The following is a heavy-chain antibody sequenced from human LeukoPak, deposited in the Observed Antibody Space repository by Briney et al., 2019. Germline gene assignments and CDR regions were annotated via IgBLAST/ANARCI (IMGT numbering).Heavy chain of an antibody. J-gene: IGHJ4*02. V-gene: IGHV4-28*03. Sequence: SETLSLTCAVSGYSISSSNWWGWIRQPPGKGLEWIGYIYYSGSTNYNPSLKSRVTISVDTSKNQFSLKLSSVTAADTAVYYCARDRIAAAGTFDYWGQGTLVTVSS. D-gene: IGHD6-13*01. CDR1: GYSISSSNW. CDR3: ARDRIAAAGTFDY. CDR2: IYYSGST.